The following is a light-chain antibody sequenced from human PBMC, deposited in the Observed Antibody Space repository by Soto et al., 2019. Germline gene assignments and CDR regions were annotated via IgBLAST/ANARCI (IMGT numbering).Light chain of an antibody. Sequence: ALTQPASVSGSPGQSITISCTGSSSVVGGYDYVSWYQQYPGKAPKLMIYDVSNRPSGVSNRFSGSKSGNTASLTISGLQADDEADYYCSSFTSSTTRVFGTGTKVTVL. CDR1: SSVVGGYDY. CDR2: DVS. J-gene: IGLJ1*01. CDR3: SSFTSSTTRV. V-gene: IGLV2-14*01.